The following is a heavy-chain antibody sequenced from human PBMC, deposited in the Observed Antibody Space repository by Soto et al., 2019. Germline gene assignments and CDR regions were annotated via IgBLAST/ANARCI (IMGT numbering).Heavy chain of an antibody. CDR2: IPSDGSST. D-gene: IGHD3-10*01. CDR1: GPTLSCNW. V-gene: IGHV3-74*01. CDR3: ARNYYTYNI. J-gene: IGHJ3*02. Sequence: PGGSLRHTCAASGPTLSCNWVHWVRQATGKGLVWVSRIPSDGSSTSYADSVKGRFTISXXXAXXTXYLXXNXXRAGDTALYYCARNYYTYNIWSQGTLVS.